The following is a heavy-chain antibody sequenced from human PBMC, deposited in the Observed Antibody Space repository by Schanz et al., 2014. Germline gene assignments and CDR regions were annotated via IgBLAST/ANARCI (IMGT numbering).Heavy chain of an antibody. CDR3: ARDKGGYYPFDY. CDR2: ISDSGGST. CDR1: GFTFSSYA. D-gene: IGHD3-22*01. Sequence: EVQLLESGGGLVQPGGSLRLSCAASGFTFSSYAMSWVRQAPGKGLEWVSVISDSGGSTYYADSVKGRFTISRDNSKNTLYLQMNSLRAEDTAVYYCARDKGGYYPFDYWGQGSLVTVSS. J-gene: IGHJ4*02. V-gene: IGHV3-23*01.